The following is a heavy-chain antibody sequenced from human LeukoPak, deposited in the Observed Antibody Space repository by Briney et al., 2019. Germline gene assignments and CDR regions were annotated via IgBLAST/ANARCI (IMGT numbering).Heavy chain of an antibody. Sequence: GASVKVSCKVSGSTLTELSMHWVRQAPGKGLEWMGGSDPEDGETIYAQKFQGSVTMTEDTSTDTAYMELRSLRSEDTAVYYCATTRNYYDSNGLRGVRVGFDLWGRGTLVTVSS. CDR2: SDPEDGET. D-gene: IGHD3-22*01. CDR1: GSTLTELS. J-gene: IGHJ2*01. V-gene: IGHV1-24*01. CDR3: ATTRNYYDSNGLRGVRVGFDL.